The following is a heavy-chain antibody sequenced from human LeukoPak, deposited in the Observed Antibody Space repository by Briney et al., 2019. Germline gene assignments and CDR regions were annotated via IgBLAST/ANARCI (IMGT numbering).Heavy chain of an antibody. D-gene: IGHD5-24*01. J-gene: IGHJ4*02. Sequence: WGSLRLSCAASGFTFSSYAMHWVRQAPGKGLEWVAVISYDGSNKYYADSVKGRFTISRDNSKNTLYLQMNSLRAEDTAVYYCARDRRWLHDYWGQGTLVTVSS. CDR2: ISYDGSNK. V-gene: IGHV3-30*04. CDR1: GFTFSSYA. CDR3: ARDRRWLHDY.